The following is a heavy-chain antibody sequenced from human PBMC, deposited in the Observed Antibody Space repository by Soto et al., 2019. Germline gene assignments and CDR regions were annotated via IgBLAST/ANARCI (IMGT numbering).Heavy chain of an antibody. CDR1: GYTLTELS. CDR2: FDPEDGET. J-gene: IGHJ4*02. CDR3: ATVTGLVGYSSSWSFDD. Sequence: SVKVSCKVSGYTLTELSMHWVRQAPGKGLEWMGGFDPEDGETIYAQKFQGRVTMTEDTSTDTAYMELSSLRSEDTAVYYCATVTGLVGYSSSWSFDDWGQGSLITVSS. D-gene: IGHD6-13*01. V-gene: IGHV1-24*01.